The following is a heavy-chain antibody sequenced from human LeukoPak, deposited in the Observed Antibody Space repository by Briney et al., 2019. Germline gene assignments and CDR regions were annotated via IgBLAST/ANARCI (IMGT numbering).Heavy chain of an antibody. D-gene: IGHD3-10*02. CDR3: ARVWSYYVDY. V-gene: IGHV4-31*03. Sequence: SETLSLTCTVSGGSISSGGYYWSWIRQHPGKGLEWIGYIYYSGSTFYNPSLKSRVTISVDTSKIQFSLKLSSVTAADTAVYYCARVWSYYVDYWGQGTLVTVSS. CDR1: GGSISSGGYY. J-gene: IGHJ4*02. CDR2: IYYSGST.